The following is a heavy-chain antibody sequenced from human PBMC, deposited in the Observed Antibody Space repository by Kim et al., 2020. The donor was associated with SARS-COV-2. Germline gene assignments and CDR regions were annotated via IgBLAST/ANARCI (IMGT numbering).Heavy chain of an antibody. Sequence: PSLKGRVTISVDTSKNQFSLKLSSVTAADTAVYYCAGGWYYYGSGSYYSSWGQGTLVTVSS. J-gene: IGHJ4*02. V-gene: IGHV4-34*01. CDR3: AGGWYYYGSGSYYSS. D-gene: IGHD3-10*01.